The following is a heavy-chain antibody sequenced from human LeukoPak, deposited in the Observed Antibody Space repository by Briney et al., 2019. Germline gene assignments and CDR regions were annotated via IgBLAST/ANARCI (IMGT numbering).Heavy chain of an antibody. CDR1: GGSFSGYY. Sequence: PSETLSLTCAVYGGSFSGYYWSWIRQPPGKGLEWIGEINHSGSTNYNPSLKSRVTISVDTSKNQFSLKLSSVTAADTAVYYCARVVSSSWYRWFDPWGQGTLVTVSS. CDR3: ARVVSSSWYRWFDP. D-gene: IGHD6-13*01. V-gene: IGHV4-34*01. CDR2: INHSGST. J-gene: IGHJ5*02.